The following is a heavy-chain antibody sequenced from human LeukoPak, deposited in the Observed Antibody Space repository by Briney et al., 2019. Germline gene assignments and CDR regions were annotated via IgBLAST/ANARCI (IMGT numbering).Heavy chain of an antibody. J-gene: IGHJ3*02. D-gene: IGHD2-15*01. CDR1: GFAVSSNY. CDR3: ARGGYCSGGSRYSHWGTFDI. V-gene: IGHV3-53*01. CDR2: IYSGGST. Sequence: PGGSLRLSCAASGFAVSSNYMSWVRQAPGKGLEWVSVIYSGGSTYYADSVKGRFTISRDNSKNTLYLQMSSLRAEDTAIYYCARGGYCSGGSRYSHWGTFDIWGQGTMVTVSS.